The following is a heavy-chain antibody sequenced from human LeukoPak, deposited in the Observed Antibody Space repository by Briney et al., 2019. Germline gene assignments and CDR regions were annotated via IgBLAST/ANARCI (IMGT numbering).Heavy chain of an antibody. CDR3: ARGLRRSSFDY. V-gene: IGHV4-61*01. CDR2: IYYSGST. D-gene: IGHD3-16*01. Sequence: SETLSLTCAVSGGSISSGTNYWSWIRQPPGKGLEWIGYIYYSGSTNYNPSLKSRVTISVDTSKNQFTLKLSSVTAADTAVYYCARGLRRSSFDYWGQGTLVTVSS. CDR1: GGSISSGTNY. J-gene: IGHJ4*02.